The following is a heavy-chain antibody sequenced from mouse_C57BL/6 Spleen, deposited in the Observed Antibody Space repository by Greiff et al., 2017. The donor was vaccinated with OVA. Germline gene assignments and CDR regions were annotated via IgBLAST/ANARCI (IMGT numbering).Heavy chain of an antibody. D-gene: IGHD2-4*01. V-gene: IGHV5-9*01. Sequence: EVKLMESGGGLVKPGGSLKLSCAASGFTFSSYTMSWVRQTPEKRLEWVATISGGGGNTYYPDSVKGRFTISRDNAKNTLYLQMSSLRSEDTALYYCANYDPFAYWGQGTLVTVSA. CDR3: ANYDPFAY. J-gene: IGHJ3*01. CDR1: GFTFSSYT. CDR2: ISGGGGNT.